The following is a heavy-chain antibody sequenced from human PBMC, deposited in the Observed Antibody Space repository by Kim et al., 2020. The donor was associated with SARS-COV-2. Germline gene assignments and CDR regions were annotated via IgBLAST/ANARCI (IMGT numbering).Heavy chain of an antibody. Sequence: SETLSLTCTISGYSITSGFYYWTWFRQPPGKGLEWIGSIYYSEIPDYNPSLESRVTMTVPASKKQFSLRLTSMTAADTAVYYCARQSTGFGSNDFDSWGQGTLVIAPS. J-gene: IGHJ4*02. V-gene: IGHV4-39*01. CDR1: GYSITSGFYY. CDR2: IYYSEIP. CDR3: ARQSTGFGSNDFDS. D-gene: IGHD1-1*01.